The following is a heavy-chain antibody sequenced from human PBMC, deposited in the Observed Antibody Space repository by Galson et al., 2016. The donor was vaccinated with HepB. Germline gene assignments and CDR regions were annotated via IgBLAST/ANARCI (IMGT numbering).Heavy chain of an antibody. J-gene: IGHJ5*02. Sequence: SLRLSCAASGFIFSVYNMNWARQAPGKGLEWVSSISSSGTYIYYADSLKGRFTISRDNAKNSLYLQMNSLRAENTAVYYCARSAYQYDSRGYYYGEEWFDPWGQGTLVTVSS. CDR3: ARSAYQYDSRGYYYGEEWFDP. CDR2: ISSSGTYI. CDR1: GFIFSVYN. D-gene: IGHD3-22*01. V-gene: IGHV3-21*01.